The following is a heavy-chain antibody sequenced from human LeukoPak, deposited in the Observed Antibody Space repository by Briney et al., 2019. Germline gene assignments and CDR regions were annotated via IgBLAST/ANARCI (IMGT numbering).Heavy chain of an antibody. CDR3: ARDCGSSTSCYTSNWFDP. V-gene: IGHV4-34*01. J-gene: IGHJ5*02. CDR1: GGSFSDYY. Sequence: SETLSLTCAVYGGSFSDYYWTWIRQPPGKGLEWIGEINHSGSTNYNPSLKSRVTMSVDTSKNQFSLKLSSVTAADTAVYYCARDCGSSTSCYTSNWFDPWGQGTLVTVSS. D-gene: IGHD2-2*02. CDR2: INHSGST.